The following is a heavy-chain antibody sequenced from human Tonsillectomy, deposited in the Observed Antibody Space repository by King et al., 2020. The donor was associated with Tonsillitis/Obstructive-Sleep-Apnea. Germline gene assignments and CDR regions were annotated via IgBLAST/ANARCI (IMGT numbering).Heavy chain of an antibody. Sequence: VQLVESGGGVVQPGRSLRLSCAASGFTFSNYGMHWVRQAPGKGLEWVAIIWYDGSNKYYADSVKGRFTISRDNSKNTLYLQMNSLRAEDTAVYYCAKDERSYYWYFEPWGRGTLVTVSS. V-gene: IGHV3-33*06. CDR3: AKDERSYYWYFEP. J-gene: IGHJ2*01. D-gene: IGHD3-10*01. CDR2: IWYDGSNK. CDR1: GFTFSNYG.